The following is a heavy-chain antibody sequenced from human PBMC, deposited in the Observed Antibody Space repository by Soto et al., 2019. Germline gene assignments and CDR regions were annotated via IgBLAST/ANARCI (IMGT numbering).Heavy chain of an antibody. CDR3: AKDPTNQVAGTPIDY. Sequence: GGSLRLSCAASGFTFSSYAMSWVRQAPGKGLEWVSAISGSGGSTYYADSVKGRFTISRDNSKNTLYLQMNSLRAEDTAVYYCAKDPTNQVAGTPIDYWGQGTLVTVSS. J-gene: IGHJ4*02. CDR2: ISGSGGST. CDR1: GFTFSSYA. V-gene: IGHV3-23*01. D-gene: IGHD6-19*01.